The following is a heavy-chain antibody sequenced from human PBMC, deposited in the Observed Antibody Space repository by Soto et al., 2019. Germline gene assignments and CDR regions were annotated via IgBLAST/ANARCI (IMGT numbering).Heavy chain of an antibody. CDR3: ARERTFGENNHNYMDV. CDR2: IWSDGSNE. Sequence: QVQLVESGGGVVQPGGSLRLSCAASEFTFSRHGMHWVRQAPGKGLQWVGAIWSDGSNERYADSVKGRFTISRDNSKNTLYLQMNSLRAEDTAVYYCARERTFGENNHNYMDVWGTGITVTVSS. V-gene: IGHV3-33*01. D-gene: IGHD3-10*01. CDR1: EFTFSRHG. J-gene: IGHJ6*03.